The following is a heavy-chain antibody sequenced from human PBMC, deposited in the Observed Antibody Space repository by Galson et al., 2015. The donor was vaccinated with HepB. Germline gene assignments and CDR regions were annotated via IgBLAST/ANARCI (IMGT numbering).Heavy chain of an antibody. CDR1: GFTFSGST. D-gene: IGHD1-26*01. Sequence: SLRLSCAASGFTFSGSTMHWVRQASGKGLEWVGHIRSNANTYATAYAASVKGRFTISRDDSRNTAYLQMNSLKTEDTAVYYCTRQIQWELLYWGQGTLVTVSS. J-gene: IGHJ4*02. CDR3: TRQIQWELLY. V-gene: IGHV3-73*01. CDR2: IRSNANTYAT.